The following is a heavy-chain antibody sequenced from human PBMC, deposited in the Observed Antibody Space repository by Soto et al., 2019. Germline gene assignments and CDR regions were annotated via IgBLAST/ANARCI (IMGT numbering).Heavy chain of an antibody. CDR2: ISAYNGNT. CDR1: GYTFTSYG. V-gene: IGHV1-18*01. J-gene: IGHJ5*02. CDR3: AIVLKIAVSLSSWFDP. D-gene: IGHD2-15*01. Sequence: ASVKVSCKASGYTFTSYGISWVRQAPGQGLEWMGWISAYNGNTNYAQKLQGRVTMTTDTSTSTAYMELRSLRSDDTAVYYCAIVLKIAVSLSSWFDPWGQGTLVTVSS.